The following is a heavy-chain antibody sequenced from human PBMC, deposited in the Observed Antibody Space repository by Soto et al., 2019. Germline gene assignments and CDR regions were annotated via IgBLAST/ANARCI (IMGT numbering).Heavy chain of an antibody. J-gene: IGHJ4*02. V-gene: IGHV4-4*07. CDR1: GASIRNYY. Sequence: ASETLSLTCTVPGASIRNYYWNWVRQPAGKGLEWIGRISISGTTNYNPSLKSRVTMSLDTSKNQFSLKLSSMTAADTAVYYCASLGPTVDYWGQGARVTVSS. CDR2: ISISGTT. CDR3: ASLGPTVDY. D-gene: IGHD1-26*01.